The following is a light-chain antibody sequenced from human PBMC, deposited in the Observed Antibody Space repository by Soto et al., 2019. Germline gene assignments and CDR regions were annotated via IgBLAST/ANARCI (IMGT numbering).Light chain of an antibody. V-gene: IGLV1-47*01. CDR1: SSNIGSNY. CDR3: AAWDDSLYVV. CDR2: RNN. Sequence: QSVLTQPPSASGTPGQRVTISCSGSSSNIGSNYVYWYQQLPGTTPKLLIYRNNQRPSGVPDRFSGSKSGTSASLPISGLRSEDEADYYCAAWDDSLYVVFGGGTKLTVL. J-gene: IGLJ2*01.